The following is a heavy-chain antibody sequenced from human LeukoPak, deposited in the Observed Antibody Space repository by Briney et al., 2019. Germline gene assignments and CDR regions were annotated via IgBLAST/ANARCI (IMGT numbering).Heavy chain of an antibody. CDR1: GGTFSSYA. CDR2: IIPIFGTA. D-gene: IGHD5-24*01. J-gene: IGHJ3*02. CDR3: ARDARWLQSRIDAFDI. V-gene: IGHV1-69*13. Sequence: ASVKVSCKASGGTFSSYAVSWVRQAPGQGLEWMGGIIPIFGTANYAQKFQGRVTITADESTSTAYMELSSLRSEDTAVYYCARDARWLQSRIDAFDIWGQGTMVAVSS.